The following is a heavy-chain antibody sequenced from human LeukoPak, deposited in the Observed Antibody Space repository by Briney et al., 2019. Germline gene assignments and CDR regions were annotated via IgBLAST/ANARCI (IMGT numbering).Heavy chain of an antibody. CDR2: FDPEDGET. Sequence: ASVKVSCKASGYTFTGYYMHWVRQAPGQGLEWMGGFDPEDGETIYAQKFQGRVTMTEDTSTDTAYMELSSLRSEDTAVYYCATAGDIVVVVADRGQFDPWGQGTLVTVSS. CDR3: ATAGDIVVVVADRGQFDP. J-gene: IGHJ5*02. V-gene: IGHV1-24*01. D-gene: IGHD2-15*01. CDR1: GYTFTGYY.